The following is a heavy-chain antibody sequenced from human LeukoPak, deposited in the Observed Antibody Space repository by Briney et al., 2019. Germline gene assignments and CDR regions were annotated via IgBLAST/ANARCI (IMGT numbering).Heavy chain of an antibody. Sequence: GGSLRLFCAVSGFTFSNYGMQWVRQAPGKGREGGASIRYSGRMQYYADSGKGRFSISRDHSNNTMSMQTSSMRADETAVYYCASDRAAYYGSGSYFLYNNMDVWGRGTPVSVSS. CDR2: IRYSGRMQ. V-gene: IGHV3-30*02. J-gene: IGHJ6*02. CDR3: ASDRAAYYGSGSYFLYNNMDV. CDR1: GFTFSNYG. D-gene: IGHD3-10*01.